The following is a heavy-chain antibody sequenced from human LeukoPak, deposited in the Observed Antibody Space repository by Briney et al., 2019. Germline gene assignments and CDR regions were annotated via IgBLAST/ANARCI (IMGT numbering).Heavy chain of an antibody. CDR3: AKAGTSYSSSWYGMRPFDY. CDR2: ISGSGGST. CDR1: GFTFSSYA. J-gene: IGHJ4*02. Sequence: PGGSLRLSCAASGFTFSSYAMSWVRQAPGKGLEWVSAISGSGGSTYYADSVKGRFTISRDNSKNTLYLQMNSLRAEDTAVYYCAKAGTSYSSSWYGMRPFDYWGQGTLVTVSS. D-gene: IGHD6-13*01. V-gene: IGHV3-23*01.